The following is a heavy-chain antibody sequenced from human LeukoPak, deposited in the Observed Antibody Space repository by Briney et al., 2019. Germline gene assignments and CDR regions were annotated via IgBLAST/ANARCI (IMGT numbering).Heavy chain of an antibody. V-gene: IGHV1-18*01. CDR2: ISAYNGNT. D-gene: IGHD2-2*01. CDR1: GYTFTSYG. CDR3: ARVLRYCSSTSCYLNWFDP. J-gene: IGHJ5*02. Sequence: GASVKVSCTASGYTFTSYGISWVRQAPGQGLEWMGWISAYNGNTNYAQKLQGRVTMTTDTSTSTAYMELRSLRSDDTAVYYCARVLRYCSSTSCYLNWFDPWGQGTLVTVSS.